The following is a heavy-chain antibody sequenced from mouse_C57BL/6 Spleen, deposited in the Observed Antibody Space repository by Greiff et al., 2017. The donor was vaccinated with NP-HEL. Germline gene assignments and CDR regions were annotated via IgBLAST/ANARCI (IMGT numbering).Heavy chain of an antibody. D-gene: IGHD3-2*02. Sequence: QVQLKQPGAELVRPGSSVKLSCKASGYTFTSYWMHWVKQRPIQGLEWIGNIDPSDSETHYNQKFKDKATLTVDKSSSTAYMQLSSLTSEDSAVYYCARGGSSGSAWFAYWGQGTLVTVSA. CDR2: IDPSDSET. CDR3: ARGGSSGSAWFAY. V-gene: IGHV1-52*01. CDR1: GYTFTSYW. J-gene: IGHJ3*01.